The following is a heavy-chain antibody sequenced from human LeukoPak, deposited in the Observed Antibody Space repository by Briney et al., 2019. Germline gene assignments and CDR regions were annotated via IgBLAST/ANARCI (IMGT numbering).Heavy chain of an antibody. CDR1: GFSFSTYG. Sequence: GGSLRLSCAASGFSFSTYGMNWVRQAPGKGLEWISYISTTSSLIYYADSVKGRFTISRDNAKNSLYLQMSSLRAEDTAVYYCATYSSSNGREFQYWGQGTLVTVSS. CDR3: ATYSSSNGREFQY. D-gene: IGHD2-2*01. J-gene: IGHJ1*01. V-gene: IGHV3-48*04. CDR2: ISTTSSLI.